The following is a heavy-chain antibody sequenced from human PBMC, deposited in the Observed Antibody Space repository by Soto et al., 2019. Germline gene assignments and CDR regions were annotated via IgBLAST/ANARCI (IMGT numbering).Heavy chain of an antibody. D-gene: IGHD6-6*01. CDR1: GGTFSSYA. CDR3: ASTGVSSSSVYYYYGMDV. Sequence: QVQLVQSGAEVKKPGSSVKVSCKASGGTFSSYAISWVRQAPGQGLEWMGGIIPIFGTANYAQKFQGRVTITADKSTSTAYMELSSLRSEDTAVYYCASTGVSSSSVYYYYGMDVWGPGTTVPVSS. V-gene: IGHV1-69*06. J-gene: IGHJ6*02. CDR2: IIPIFGTA.